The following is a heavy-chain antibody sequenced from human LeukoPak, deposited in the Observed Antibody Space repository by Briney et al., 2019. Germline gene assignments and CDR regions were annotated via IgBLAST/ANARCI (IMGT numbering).Heavy chain of an antibody. CDR3: ARAPSHYYDSSGYYRYYYGMDV. V-gene: IGHV4-59*01. J-gene: IGHJ6*02. Sequence: SETLSLTCTVSGGSISSYYWSWIRQPPGKGLEWIGYIYYSGSTNYNPSLKSRATISVDTSKNQFSLKLSSVTAADTAVYYCARAPSHYYDSSGYYRYYYGMDVWGQGTTVTVSS. CDR2: IYYSGST. D-gene: IGHD3-22*01. CDR1: GGSISSYY.